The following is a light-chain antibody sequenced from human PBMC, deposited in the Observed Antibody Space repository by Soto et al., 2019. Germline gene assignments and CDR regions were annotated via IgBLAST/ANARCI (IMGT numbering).Light chain of an antibody. CDR3: QQSDSTPFT. CDR2: ASS. CDR1: QSISNS. Sequence: DIQMTQSPSSLSASVGDRVTITCRASQSISNSLNWYQQKPGKAPNLLIYASSSFEGGVPSRFNGSGSGTVFTLTISSLQPEDSATYYCQQSDSTPFTFGPGTKVQI. J-gene: IGKJ3*01. V-gene: IGKV1-39*01.